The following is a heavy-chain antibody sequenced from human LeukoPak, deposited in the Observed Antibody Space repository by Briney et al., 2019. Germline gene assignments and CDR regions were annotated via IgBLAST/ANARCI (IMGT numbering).Heavy chain of an antibody. CDR2: IYYSGST. V-gene: IGHV4-61*01. CDR1: GGSVSSGSYY. J-gene: IGHJ3*02. CDR3: ARELYDAFDI. Sequence: SETLSLTCTVSGGSVSSGSYYWSWIRQPPGTGLEWIGYIYYSGSTNYNPSLKSRVTISVDTSKNQFSLKLSSVTAADTAVYYCARELYDAFDIWGQGTMVTVSS.